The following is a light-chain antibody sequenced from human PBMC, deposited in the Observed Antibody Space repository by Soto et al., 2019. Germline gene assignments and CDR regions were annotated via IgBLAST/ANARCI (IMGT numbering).Light chain of an antibody. CDR1: QGISSY. CDR3: QQLNTFPVT. Sequence: DIQLTQSPSFLSASVGDRVTITCRASQGISSYLAWYQQTPGKAPKLLIYASSTLQSGVPSRFSGSGSGKEFTLTISSLQSEDFATYYCQQLNTFPVTFGQRTRLDI. CDR2: ASS. V-gene: IGKV1-9*01. J-gene: IGKJ5*01.